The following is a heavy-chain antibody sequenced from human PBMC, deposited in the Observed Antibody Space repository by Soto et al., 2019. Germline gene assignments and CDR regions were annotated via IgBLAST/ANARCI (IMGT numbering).Heavy chain of an antibody. CDR2: IYWDDDK. J-gene: IGHJ4*02. CDR3: APMTPGCGSSWDTGVCDY. D-gene: IGHD2-8*02. CDR1: GFSLSTSGVG. V-gene: IGHV2-5*02. Sequence: QITLKESGPTRVKPTQTLTLTCTFSGFSLSTSGVGVGWIRQPPGKALEHLALIYWDDDKRYSPSVRSRLTITKDTSKNQVFLTMTNMDPVDTATLFCAPMTPGCGSSWDTGVCDYCGQGILVTVSS.